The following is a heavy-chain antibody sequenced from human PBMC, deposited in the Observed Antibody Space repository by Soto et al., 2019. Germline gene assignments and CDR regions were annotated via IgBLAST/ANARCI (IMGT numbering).Heavy chain of an antibody. J-gene: IGHJ6*03. CDR3: ARGRLTRRLPDYYYYMDV. Sequence: ASVKVSCKASGYTFTSYDINWVRQATGQGLEWMGWMNPNSGNTGYAQKFQGRVTMTRNTSISTAYMELSSLRSEDTAVYYCARGRLTRRLPDYYYYMDVRGKGTTVTVSS. CDR1: GYTFTSYD. V-gene: IGHV1-8*01. D-gene: IGHD3-3*01. CDR2: MNPNSGNT.